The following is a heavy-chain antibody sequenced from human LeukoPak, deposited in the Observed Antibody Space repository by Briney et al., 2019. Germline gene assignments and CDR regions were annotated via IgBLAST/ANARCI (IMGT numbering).Heavy chain of an antibody. V-gene: IGHV3-48*04. CDR1: GFTFSSYS. Sequence: GGSLRLSCAASGFTFSSYSMNWVRQAPGKGLEWVSYISSSSISIYYADSVKGRFTISRDNAKNSLFLQMNSLRAEDTAVYYCARDSGIAARPDYYYYMDVWGKGTTVTVSS. CDR3: ARDSGIAARPDYYYYMDV. J-gene: IGHJ6*03. CDR2: ISSSSISI. D-gene: IGHD6-6*01.